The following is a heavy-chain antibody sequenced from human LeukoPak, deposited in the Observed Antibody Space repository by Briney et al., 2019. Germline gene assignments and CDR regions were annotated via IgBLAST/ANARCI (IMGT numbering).Heavy chain of an antibody. V-gene: IGHV3-23*01. CDR1: GLTSTKYA. Sequence: PSGASLVNPSAATGLTSTKYAMSLVRQASEKELEWVSVLIGSSGSTDYADSVKGRFTISRDNSKNTVFLQMNSLRAEDTAIYYCAKGAYDFIEIGYFDSWGQGTLVTVSS. CDR2: LIGSSGST. CDR3: AKGAYDFIEIGYFDS. D-gene: IGHD3-3*01. J-gene: IGHJ4*02.